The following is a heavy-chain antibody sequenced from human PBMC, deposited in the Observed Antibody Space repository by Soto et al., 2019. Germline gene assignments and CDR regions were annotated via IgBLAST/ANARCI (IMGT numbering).Heavy chain of an antibody. V-gene: IGHV3-23*01. CDR2: ISARAYSI. J-gene: IGHJ4*02. D-gene: IGHD2-2*01. Sequence: PGGSLRLSCAASGFTFSSYGMSWVRQAPGKGLEWVSAISARAYSIKYVDSVKGRFTISRDNSQNTLFLQMNNLRPDDSAVYYCAKVGASTNWFPPDHWGQGTLVTVSS. CDR3: AKVGASTNWFPPDH. CDR1: GFTFSSYG.